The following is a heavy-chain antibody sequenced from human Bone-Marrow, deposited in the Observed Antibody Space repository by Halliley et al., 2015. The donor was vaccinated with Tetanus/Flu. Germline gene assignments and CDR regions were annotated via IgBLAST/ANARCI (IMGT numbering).Heavy chain of an antibody. J-gene: IGHJ4*02. CDR3: AKGADSDSSAPESK. D-gene: IGHD3-22*01. CDR2: IWFDGSID. CDR1: GFAFSSYG. Sequence: SLRLSCSASGFAFSSYGMHWVRQAPGKGLEWLAVIWFDGSIDYYADSVKGRFTISRDNSKHTLYLQMNSLRAEDTAVYYCAKGADSDSSAPESKRGQGTLVTVSS. V-gene: IGHV3-33*06.